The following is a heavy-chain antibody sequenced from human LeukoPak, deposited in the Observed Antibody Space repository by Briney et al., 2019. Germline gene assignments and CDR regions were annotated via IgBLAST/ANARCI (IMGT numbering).Heavy chain of an antibody. V-gene: IGHV3-64*02. Sequence: LSGGSLRLSCAASGFPFSSYAMHWVRQAPGKGLEYVSAIRSSGGSASYADSVKGRFTISRDNSKNTLYLQMGSLRAEDMAVYYCARSSIVVVSILDYWGRGTLVSVSS. CDR3: ARSSIVVVSILDY. D-gene: IGHD2-2*01. CDR2: IRSSGGSA. J-gene: IGHJ4*02. CDR1: GFPFSSYA.